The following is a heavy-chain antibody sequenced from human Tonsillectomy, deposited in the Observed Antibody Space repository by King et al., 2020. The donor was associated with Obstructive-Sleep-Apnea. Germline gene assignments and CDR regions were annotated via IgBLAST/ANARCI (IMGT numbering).Heavy chain of an antibody. Sequence: VQLVESGGGLVKPGGSLRLSCAASGFTFSSYSMNWVRQAPGKGLEWVSSISISSSYIYYADSVKGRFTISRDNAKNSLYLQMNSLRVEDTAVYYCARALTYDILTGYYRDAFDIWGQGTMVTVSS. CDR3: ARALTYDILTGYYRDAFDI. J-gene: IGHJ3*02. D-gene: IGHD3-9*01. V-gene: IGHV3-21*01. CDR2: ISISSSYI. CDR1: GFTFSSYS.